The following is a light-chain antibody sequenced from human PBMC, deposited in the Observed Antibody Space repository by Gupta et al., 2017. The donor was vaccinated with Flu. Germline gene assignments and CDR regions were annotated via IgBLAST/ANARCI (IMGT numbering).Light chain of an antibody. CDR3: QQYYSTLYT. V-gene: IGKV4-1*01. J-gene: IGKJ2*01. CDR2: WAS. Sequence: DIVMTQSPDSLAVSLGERATINCKSSQSVLYSSNNKNYLAWYQKKPRQPPKLLIYWASTREAGVPDRFSGSGSGTNFTLTISSLQAEDVAVYYCQQYYSTLYTFGQGTKLQIK. CDR1: QSVLYSSNNKNY.